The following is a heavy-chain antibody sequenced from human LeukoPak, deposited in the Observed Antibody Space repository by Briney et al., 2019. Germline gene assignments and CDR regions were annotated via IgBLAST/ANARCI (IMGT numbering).Heavy chain of an antibody. CDR2: INPNSGGT. CDR3: ARVFLLDDDYYDSSGPLWYLGY. J-gene: IGHJ4*02. V-gene: IGHV1-2*02. CDR1: GYTFSGYY. D-gene: IGHD3-22*01. Sequence: ASVKVSCKASGYTFSGYYMHWVRQAPGQGLEWVGWINPNSGGTNYAQKFQGRVTMTRDTSISTAYMELSRLRSDDTAVYYCARVFLLDDDYYDSSGPLWYLGYWGQGTLVTVSS.